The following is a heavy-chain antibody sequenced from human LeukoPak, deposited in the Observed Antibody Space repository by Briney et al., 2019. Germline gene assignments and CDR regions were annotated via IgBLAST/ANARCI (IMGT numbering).Heavy chain of an antibody. J-gene: IGHJ4*02. CDR2: IIPIFGTA. CDR3: AREERWEPLNY. Sequence: SVKVSCKASGGTFSSYAISWVRQAPGQGLEWMGGIIPIFGTANYAQKFQGRVTITADESTSTAYMELRSLRSDDTAVYYCAREERWEPLNYWGQGTLVTVSS. D-gene: IGHD1-26*01. V-gene: IGHV1-69*13. CDR1: GGTFSSYA.